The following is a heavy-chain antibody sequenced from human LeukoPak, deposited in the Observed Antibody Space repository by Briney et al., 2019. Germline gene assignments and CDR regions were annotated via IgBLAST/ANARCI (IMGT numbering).Heavy chain of an antibody. D-gene: IGHD2-15*01. Sequence: GGSLRLSCAASGFTFSSYSMNWVRQAPGKGLGWVSSISESGGSTYYADSVKGRFTISRDNSKNTLYLQMNSLRAEDTAVYYCAKGSATGYFDYWGQGTLVTVSS. J-gene: IGHJ4*02. CDR3: AKGSATGYFDY. CDR1: GFTFSSYS. CDR2: ISESGGST. V-gene: IGHV3-23*01.